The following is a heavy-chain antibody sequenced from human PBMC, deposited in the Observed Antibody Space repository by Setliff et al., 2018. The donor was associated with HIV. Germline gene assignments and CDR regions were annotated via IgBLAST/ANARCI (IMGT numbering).Heavy chain of an antibody. CDR1: GDSINSGGVC. Sequence: SETLSLTCSVSGDSINSGGVCWAWIRQPPGRDLEWVGYICYTGTSTYYNPSLASRLSISVDKSMNQFSLRLSSVTAADTAVYYCARGFLRSRRRWFDPWGQGTLVTVSS. D-gene: IGHD4-17*01. V-gene: IGHV4-61*08. J-gene: IGHJ5*02. CDR2: ICYTGTST. CDR3: ARGFLRSRRRWFDP.